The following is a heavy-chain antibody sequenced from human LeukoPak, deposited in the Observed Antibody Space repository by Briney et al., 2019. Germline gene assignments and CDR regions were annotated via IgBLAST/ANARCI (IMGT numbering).Heavy chain of an antibody. CDR2: IYTSGST. J-gene: IGHJ4*02. Sequence: SETLSLTCTVSGGFIGSYYRSWIRQPAGKGLEWIGRIYTSGSTTYNPSLKSRVTMSVDTSKNQFSLKLSSVTAADTAVYYCALGRYCGGDCYLDYWGQGTLVTVSS. V-gene: IGHV4-4*07. CDR1: GGFIGSYY. CDR3: ALGRYCGGDCYLDY. D-gene: IGHD2-21*02.